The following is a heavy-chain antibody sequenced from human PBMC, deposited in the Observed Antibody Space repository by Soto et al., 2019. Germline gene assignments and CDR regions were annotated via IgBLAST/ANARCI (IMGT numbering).Heavy chain of an antibody. CDR2: ISAYNGNT. CDR1: GYTFTSYG. Sequence: QVQLVQSGAEVKKPGASVKVSCKASGYTFTSYGISWVRQAPGQGLEWMGWISAYNGNTNYAQKLQGRVPRTTNTSTSTAYMELRSLRSDDTAFYYGARGKALAVKDLAFDIWGQGTMSPSLQ. J-gene: IGHJ3*02. V-gene: IGHV1-18*01. CDR3: ARGKALAVKDLAFDI. D-gene: IGHD6-19*01.